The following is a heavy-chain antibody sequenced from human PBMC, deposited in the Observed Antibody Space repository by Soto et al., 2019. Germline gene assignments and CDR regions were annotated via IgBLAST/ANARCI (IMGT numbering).Heavy chain of an antibody. V-gene: IGHV4-59*08. J-gene: IGHJ4*02. CDR1: GGSISSYY. CDR3: ARMVGREADS. Sequence: PSETLSLTCTVSGGSISSYYLSWIRQPPGKGLEWIGYIYYSGSTNYNPSLKSRVTISVDTSRNLFSLQLNSVTPEDTAVYYCARMVGREADSWGQGTLVTVSS. D-gene: IGHD2-15*01. CDR2: IYYSGST.